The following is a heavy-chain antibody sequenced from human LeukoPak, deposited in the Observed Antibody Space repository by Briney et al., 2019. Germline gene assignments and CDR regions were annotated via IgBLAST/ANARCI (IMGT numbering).Heavy chain of an antibody. CDR2: INHSGST. CDR3: ARVVSSRWYYYYGMDV. D-gene: IGHD6-13*01. J-gene: IGHJ6*02. CDR1: GGSFSGYY. V-gene: IGHV4-34*01. Sequence: SETLSLTCAVYGGSFSGYYWSWIRQPPGKGLEWIGEINHSGSTNYNPSLKSRVTISVDTSKNQFSLRLSSVTAADTAVYYCARVVSSRWYYYYGMDVWGQGTTVTVSS.